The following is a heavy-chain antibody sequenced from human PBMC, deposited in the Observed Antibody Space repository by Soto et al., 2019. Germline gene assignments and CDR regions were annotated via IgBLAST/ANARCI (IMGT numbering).Heavy chain of an antibody. V-gene: IGHV3-48*03. Sequence: EVQLVESGGGLVQPGGSLRLSCAASGFTFSSYEMNWVRQAPGKGLEWVSYISSSGSTIYYADSVKGRFTISRDNAKNSRYLQMNSLRVEDTAVYYCAGNFWSGYSAGYYYYGMDVWGQGTTVTASS. J-gene: IGHJ6*02. CDR1: GFTFSSYE. D-gene: IGHD3-3*01. CDR3: AGNFWSGYSAGYYYYGMDV. CDR2: ISSSGSTI.